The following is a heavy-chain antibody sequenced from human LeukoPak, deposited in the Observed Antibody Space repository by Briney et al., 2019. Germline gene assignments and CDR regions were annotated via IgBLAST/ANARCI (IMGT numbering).Heavy chain of an antibody. Sequence: GGSLRLSCAASGFTFSSHAMYWVRQAPGKGLEFVSVISSNGGNTYYPNSVKGRFTISRDNSKNTLYPQMGSLRAEDMAVYYCAKESWLHFFDYWGQGTLVTVSS. D-gene: IGHD3-9*01. J-gene: IGHJ4*02. CDR3: AKESWLHFFDY. CDR2: ISSNGGNT. CDR1: GFTFSSHA. V-gene: IGHV3-64*01.